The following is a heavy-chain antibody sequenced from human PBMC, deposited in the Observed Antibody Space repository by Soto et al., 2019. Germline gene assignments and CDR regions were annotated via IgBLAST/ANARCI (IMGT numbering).Heavy chain of an antibody. CDR2: ISYDGNNK. CDR1: GFTSSPYA. J-gene: IGHJ4*02. CDR3: ARARLDTPALDY. D-gene: IGHD2-2*01. V-gene: IGHV3-30*09. Sequence: QVQLVESGGGVIQTGRSLRLSCAASGFTSSPYAMHWVRQAPGKGLEWVAVISYDGNNKNYADSVKGRLAISRDNSRNTLYLQMNSLRAEDTAVYYCARARLDTPALDYWGQGTLVTVSS.